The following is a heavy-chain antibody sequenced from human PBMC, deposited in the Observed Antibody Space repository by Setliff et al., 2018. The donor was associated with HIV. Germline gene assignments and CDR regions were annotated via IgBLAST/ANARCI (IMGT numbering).Heavy chain of an antibody. J-gene: IGHJ4*02. D-gene: IGHD5-12*01. Sequence: LRLSCAGSGFILSEYTISWVRQTPGKGLEWVSAIGGSGTYYADSVKGRFTIFRDNAKNSLYLQMNSLRAEDTAVYYCARGIYTGYDHFDYWGQGTLVTVSS. V-gene: IGHV3-11*04. CDR3: ARGIYTGYDHFDY. CDR2: IGGSGT. CDR1: GFILSEYT.